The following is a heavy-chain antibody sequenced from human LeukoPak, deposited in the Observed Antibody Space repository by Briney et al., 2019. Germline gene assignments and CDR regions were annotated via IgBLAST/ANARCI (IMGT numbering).Heavy chain of an antibody. Sequence: TGGSLRLSCAASGFTFSSYEMNWVRQAPGKGLEWVSYISSSGSTIYYADSVKGRFTISRDNAKNSLYLQMNSLRAEDTAVYYCARELGYCSSTSCPPLGYWGQGTLVTVSS. J-gene: IGHJ4*02. CDR2: ISSSGSTI. CDR3: ARELGYCSSTSCPPLGY. V-gene: IGHV3-48*03. D-gene: IGHD2-2*01. CDR1: GFTFSSYE.